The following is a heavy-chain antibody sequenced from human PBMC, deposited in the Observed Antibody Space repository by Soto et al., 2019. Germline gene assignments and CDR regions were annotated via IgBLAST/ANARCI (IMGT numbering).Heavy chain of an antibody. CDR2: INAGNGNT. Sequence: GASVKVSCKASGYTFTSYAMHWVRQAPGQRLEWMGWINAGNGNTKYSQKFQGRVTITRDTSASTAYMELSSLRSEDTAVYCCARDEIVLMVYARERTRPGEIGDYYYYYGMDVWGQGTTVTVSS. CDR1: GYTFTSYA. D-gene: IGHD2-8*01. V-gene: IGHV1-3*01. CDR3: ARDEIVLMVYARERTRPGEIGDYYYYYGMDV. J-gene: IGHJ6*02.